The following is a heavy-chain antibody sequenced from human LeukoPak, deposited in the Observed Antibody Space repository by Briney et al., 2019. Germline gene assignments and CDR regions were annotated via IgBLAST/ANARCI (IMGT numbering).Heavy chain of an antibody. CDR2: TYYRSTWYK. CDR3: ARSGGSTDLDY. V-gene: IGHV6-1*01. CDR1: GDSVSSHSAA. Sequence: QSGPRLVKPSPTLSLTCAISGDSVSSHSAAWNWTRQSPSRGLEWLGRTYYRSTWYKDYAVSVKSRLTINPDTSKNQVFLQLSSVTPEDTAVYYCARSGGSTDLDYWGQGTLVTVSS. D-gene: IGHD6-25*01. J-gene: IGHJ4*02.